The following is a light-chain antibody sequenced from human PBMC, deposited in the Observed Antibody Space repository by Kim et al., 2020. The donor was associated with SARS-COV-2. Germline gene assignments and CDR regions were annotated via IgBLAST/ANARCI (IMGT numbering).Light chain of an antibody. V-gene: IGKV3-20*01. J-gene: IGKJ1*01. CDR1: QSVSSRY. CDR3: QQFGRSSWT. Sequence: EIVLTQSPGTLSLSPGERATLSCRASQSVSSRYFAWYQQKPGQAPRLLIYGASSRATGIPDRFSGSGSGTDFTLTISRLEPKDFAVYYCQQFGRSSWTFGQGTKVDIK. CDR2: GAS.